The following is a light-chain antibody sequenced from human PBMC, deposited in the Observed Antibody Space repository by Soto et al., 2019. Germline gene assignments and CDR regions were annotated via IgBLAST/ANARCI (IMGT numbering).Light chain of an antibody. V-gene: IGKV3-11*01. J-gene: IGKJ1*01. CDR3: QQRSDWPWT. CDR2: DSS. Sequence: EIVLTQSPATLCLSPVERATLSCRASQSVSRNLAWYQQKPGQAPRLLIYDSSNRAAGIPARFSGSGSGTDFTLTVSSLEPEDFVVYYCQQRSDWPWTFGQGTKVDIK. CDR1: QSVSRN.